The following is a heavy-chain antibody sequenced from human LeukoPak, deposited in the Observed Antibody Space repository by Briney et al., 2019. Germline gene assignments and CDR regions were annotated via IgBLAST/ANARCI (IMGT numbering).Heavy chain of an antibody. Sequence: PGGSLRLSCAASEFTFSSYWMTWVRQAPGKGLEWVANIKQDGSETHYADYVKGRFTISRDDAKNTLYLQMNNLRAEDTAVYYCVRDQGYGFHIWGQGTMVTVSS. CDR3: VRDQGYGFHI. J-gene: IGHJ3*02. CDR2: IKQDGSET. CDR1: EFTFSSYW. V-gene: IGHV3-7*04.